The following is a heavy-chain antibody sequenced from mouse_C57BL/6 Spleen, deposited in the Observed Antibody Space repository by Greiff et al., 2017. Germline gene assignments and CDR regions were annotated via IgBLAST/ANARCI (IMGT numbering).Heavy chain of an antibody. D-gene: IGHD1-1*01. CDR3: ARSDYYGSRAYFDY. CDR2: IDPSDSYT. Sequence: VQLQQSGPELVRPGTSVKLSCKASGYTFTSYWMHWVKQRPGQGLEWIGVIDPSDSYTNYNQKFKGKATLTVDTSSSTAYMQLSSLTSEDSAVYYCARSDYYGSRAYFDYWGQGTTLTVSS. V-gene: IGHV1-59*01. CDR1: GYTFTSYW. J-gene: IGHJ2*01.